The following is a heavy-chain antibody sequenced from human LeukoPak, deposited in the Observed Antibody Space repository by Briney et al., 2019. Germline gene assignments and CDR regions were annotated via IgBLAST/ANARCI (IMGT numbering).Heavy chain of an antibody. J-gene: IGHJ4*02. D-gene: IGHD4/OR15-4a*01. CDR1: GFTVSSNS. CDR3: ARRAGAYLHPYDY. Sequence: GGSLRLSCTVSGFTVSSNSMSWVRQAPGKGLEWVSFIYSGSTHYSDSVKGRFTISRDNSKNTLYLQMNSLRAEDTAVYYCARRAGAYLHPYDYWGQGTLVTVSS. V-gene: IGHV3-53*01. CDR2: IYSGST.